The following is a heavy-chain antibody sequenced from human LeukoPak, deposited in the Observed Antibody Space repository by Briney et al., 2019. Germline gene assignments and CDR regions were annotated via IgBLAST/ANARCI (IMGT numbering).Heavy chain of an antibody. J-gene: IGHJ4*02. V-gene: IGHV3-21*01. D-gene: IGHD3-10*01. CDR1: GFTFSTYS. CDR3: ARGVRGLNTWANDY. CDR2: ISSGSSYK. Sequence: GGSLRLSCAVSGFTFSTYSINWVRQAPGKGLEWVSSISSGSSYKYYADSVKGRFTISRDNAKNSLYLQMNSLRAEDTAVYYCARGVRGLNTWANDYWGQGTLVTVSS.